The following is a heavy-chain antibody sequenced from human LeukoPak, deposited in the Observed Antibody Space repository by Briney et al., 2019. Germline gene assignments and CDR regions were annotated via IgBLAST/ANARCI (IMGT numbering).Heavy chain of an antibody. V-gene: IGHV3-21*01. CDR3: ARGPEDIVVVVAATLCDY. CDR1: GFTFSSYS. J-gene: IGHJ4*02. D-gene: IGHD2-15*01. CDR2: ISSSSSYI. Sequence: PGGSLRLSCAASGFTFSSYSMNWVRQAPGKGLEWVSSISSSSSYIYYADSVKGRFTISRDNAKNSLYLQMNSLRAEDTAVYYCARGPEDIVVVVAATLCDYWGQGTLVTVSS.